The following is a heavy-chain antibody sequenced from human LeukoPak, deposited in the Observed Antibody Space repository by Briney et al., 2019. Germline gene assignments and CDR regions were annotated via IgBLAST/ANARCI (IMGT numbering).Heavy chain of an antibody. CDR1: GFTFSGSA. D-gene: IGHD1-26*01. V-gene: IGHV3-73*01. J-gene: IGHJ4*02. CDR2: IRSKANSYAT. CDR3: TSGSRPSDY. Sequence: GGSLRLSCAASGFTFSGSAMHWVRQASGKGLEWVGRIRSKANSYATAYAASVKGRFTIYRDDSKNTAYLQMNSLKTEDTAVYYCTSGSRPSDYWGQGTLVTVSS.